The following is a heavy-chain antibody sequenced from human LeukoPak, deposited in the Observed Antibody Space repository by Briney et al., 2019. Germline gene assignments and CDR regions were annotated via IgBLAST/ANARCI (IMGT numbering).Heavy chain of an antibody. J-gene: IGHJ1*01. CDR2: IFPADSDT. CDR3: ARHRYFQL. Sequence: GESLKISCKASGYSFNAYWVAWVRQMPGKGLERMGIIFPADSDTRYSPSFQGQVTISVDKSINTAYLEWSSLKASDTAMYYCARHRYFQLWGQGTLVTVSS. V-gene: IGHV5-51*01. CDR1: GYSFNAYW.